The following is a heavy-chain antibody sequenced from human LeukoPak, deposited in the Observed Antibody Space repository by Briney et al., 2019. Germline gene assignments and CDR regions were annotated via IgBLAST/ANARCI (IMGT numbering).Heavy chain of an antibody. CDR1: GGSFSGYY. J-gene: IGHJ4*02. CDR2: INHSGST. D-gene: IGHD2-2*01. Sequence: SETLSLTCAVYGGSFSGYYWSWIRQPPGKGLEWIGEINHSGSTSYNPSLKGRVTISVDTSKNQFSLKLSSVTAADTAVYYCARVARSYCSSTSCPTRSLDYWGQGTLVTVSS. CDR3: ARVARSYCSSTSCPTRSLDY. V-gene: IGHV4-34*01.